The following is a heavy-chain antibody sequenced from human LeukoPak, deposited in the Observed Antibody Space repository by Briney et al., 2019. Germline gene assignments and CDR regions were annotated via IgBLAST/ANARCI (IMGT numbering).Heavy chain of an antibody. CDR1: GGSFSGYY. Sequence: SETLSLTCAVYGGSFSGYYWSWIRQPPGKGLEWIGEINHSGSTNYNPSLKSRLTISVDTSKNQFSLKLSSVTAADTAVYYCARRRPYGSGNLDPWGQGTLVTVSS. CDR2: INHSGST. J-gene: IGHJ5*02. V-gene: IGHV4-34*01. CDR3: ARRRPYGSGNLDP. D-gene: IGHD3-10*01.